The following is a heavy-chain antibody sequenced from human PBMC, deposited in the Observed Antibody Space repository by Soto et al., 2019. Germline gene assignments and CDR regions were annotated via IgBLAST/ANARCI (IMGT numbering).Heavy chain of an antibody. J-gene: IGHJ4*02. D-gene: IGHD6-19*01. CDR3: AKTMGSGYHDD. CDR2: ISDSGGNT. CDR1: GFTFSTYA. Sequence: EVQLLESGGGLVQPGGSLRLSCAASGFTFSTYAMSWVRQAPGKGLEWVSAISDSGGNTYYAGSVKGRFTISRENSKNTLYLQMNSLRAEDTGVFYCAKTMGSGYHDDWGQGTLVTVSS. V-gene: IGHV3-23*01.